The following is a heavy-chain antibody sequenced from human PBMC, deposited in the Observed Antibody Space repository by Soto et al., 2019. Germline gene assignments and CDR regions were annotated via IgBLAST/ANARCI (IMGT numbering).Heavy chain of an antibody. CDR1: GFTFSSYA. D-gene: IGHD2-15*01. V-gene: IGHV3-23*01. Sequence: GGSLRLSCAASGFTFSSYAMSWVRQAPGKGLEWVSAISGSGGSTYYADSVKGRFTISRDNSKNTWYLQMNSLRAEDTAVYYCAKDWYFRGGSGGYYFDYWGQGTLVTVSS. CDR2: ISGSGGST. CDR3: AKDWYFRGGSGGYYFDY. J-gene: IGHJ4*02.